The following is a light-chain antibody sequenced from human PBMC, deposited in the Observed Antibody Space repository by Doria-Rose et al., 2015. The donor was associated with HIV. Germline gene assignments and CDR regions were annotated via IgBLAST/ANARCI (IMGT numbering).Light chain of an antibody. V-gene: IGKV3-20*01. Sequence: TQSSGTLSLSPGERATLSCRASQSVSANYLAWYQQRPGQSPRLLIYGASSRATDIPDRFSGSGSGTDFTLTINRLEPEDFALYYCHQYGTSWTFGQGTKVEI. CDR1: QSVSANY. J-gene: IGKJ1*01. CDR2: GAS. CDR3: HQYGTSWT.